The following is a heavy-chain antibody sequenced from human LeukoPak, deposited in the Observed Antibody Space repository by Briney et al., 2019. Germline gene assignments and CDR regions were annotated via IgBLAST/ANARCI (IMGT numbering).Heavy chain of an antibody. Sequence: GRSLRLSCAASGFTFSSYAMHWVRQAPGKGLEWVAVISYDGSNKYYADPVKGRFTISRDNAKNSLYLQMNSLRAEDTAVYYCARVNTIFGVVIDFDYWGQGTLVTVSS. D-gene: IGHD3-3*01. CDR1: GFTFSSYA. CDR3: ARVNTIFGVVIDFDY. J-gene: IGHJ4*02. CDR2: ISYDGSNK. V-gene: IGHV3-30-3*01.